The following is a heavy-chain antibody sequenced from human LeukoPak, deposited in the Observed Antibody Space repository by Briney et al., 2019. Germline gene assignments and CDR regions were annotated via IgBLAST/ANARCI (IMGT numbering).Heavy chain of an antibody. Sequence: GGSLRLSCAASGFTFSSYAMSWVRQAPGKGLEWVSGISGSGGSTNYADSVRGRFTISRDNSKNTLYLQMSSLRAEDTAVYYCATDGYCSAGSCYSYDNWGQGTLVTVSP. CDR3: ATDGYCSAGSCYSYDN. CDR2: ISGSGGST. V-gene: IGHV3-23*01. D-gene: IGHD2-15*01. CDR1: GFTFSSYA. J-gene: IGHJ4*02.